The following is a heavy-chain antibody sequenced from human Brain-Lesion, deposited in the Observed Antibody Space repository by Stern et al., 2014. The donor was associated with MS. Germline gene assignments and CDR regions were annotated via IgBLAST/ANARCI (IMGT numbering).Heavy chain of an antibody. CDR2: IKEDGTEK. V-gene: IGHV3-7*01. CDR3: ARVYNTIYGIVTQRGSGMDV. D-gene: IGHD3-3*01. J-gene: IGHJ6*02. Sequence: EQLVESGGGLVQPGGSLTISCTAAGLTFGNYWMTWVRQAPGKGLEWVANIKEDGTEKNHVDSVKGRFNISSDNASTSFHSQMNSLRVEDTALYYCARVYNTIYGIVTQRGSGMDVWGQGTTVIVSS. CDR1: GLTFGNYW.